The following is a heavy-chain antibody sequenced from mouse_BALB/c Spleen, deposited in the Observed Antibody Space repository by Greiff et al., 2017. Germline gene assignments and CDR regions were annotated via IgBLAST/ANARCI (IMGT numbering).Heavy chain of an antibody. CDR3: ARWGSSYAMDY. J-gene: IGHJ4*01. D-gene: IGHD1-1*01. V-gene: IGHV1-4*02. CDR1: GYTFTSYT. CDR2: INPSSGYT. Sequence: VQLVESAAELARPGASVKMSCKASGYTFTSYTMHWVKQRPGQGLEWIGYINPSSGYTEYNQKFKDKTTLTADKSSSTAYMQLSSLTSEDSAVYYCARWGSSYAMDYWGQGTSVTVSS.